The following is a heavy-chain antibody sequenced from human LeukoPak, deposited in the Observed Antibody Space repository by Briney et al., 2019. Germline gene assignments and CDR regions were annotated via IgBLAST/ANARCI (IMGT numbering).Heavy chain of an antibody. CDR1: GGTFSSYA. CDR3: ASIPAYYDYVWGSYQFQYCFDY. Sequence: ASVKVSCKASGGTFSSYAISWVRQAPGQGLEWMGGIIPIFGTANYAQKFQGRVTITADESTSTAYMELSSLRSEDTAVYYCASIPAYYDYVWGSYQFQYCFDYWGQGTLVTVSS. J-gene: IGHJ4*02. CDR2: IIPIFGTA. V-gene: IGHV1-69*13. D-gene: IGHD3-16*02.